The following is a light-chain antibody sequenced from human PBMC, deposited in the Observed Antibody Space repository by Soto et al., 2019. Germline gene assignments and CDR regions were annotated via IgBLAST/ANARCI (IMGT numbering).Light chain of an antibody. CDR3: QQYNDWPIT. V-gene: IGKV3-15*01. CDR1: QSVSGK. J-gene: IGKJ5*01. Sequence: EVVMTQSPGTLSVSPGERAALSYRASQSVSGKLAWYQQKPGQAPRLLIYDASTRATGIPARFSGSGSGTEFTLTITSLQSEDFALYYCQQYNDWPITFGQGTRLEIK. CDR2: DAS.